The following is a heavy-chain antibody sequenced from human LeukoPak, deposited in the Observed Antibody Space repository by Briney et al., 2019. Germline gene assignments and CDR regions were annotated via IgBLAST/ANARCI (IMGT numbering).Heavy chain of an antibody. Sequence: PSETLSLTCTVSGGSISSGSYYWSWIRQPAGKGLEWIGRIYTSGSTNYNPSPKSRVTISVDTSKNQFSLKLSSVTAADTAVYYCARDRVEWEGNWFDPWGQGTLVTVSP. CDR1: GGSISSGSYY. CDR3: ARDRVEWEGNWFDP. CDR2: IYTSGST. V-gene: IGHV4-61*02. J-gene: IGHJ5*02. D-gene: IGHD1-26*01.